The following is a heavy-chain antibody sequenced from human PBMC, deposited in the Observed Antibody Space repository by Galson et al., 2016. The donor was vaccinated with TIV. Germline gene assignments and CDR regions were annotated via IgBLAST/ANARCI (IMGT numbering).Heavy chain of an antibody. D-gene: IGHD2-2*01. CDR3: ARVRYCSSTNCWNYLDY. J-gene: IGHJ4*02. CDR2: IWYDGNNK. Sequence: SLRLSCAASGFTFSSYGMYWVRQAPGKGLEWVAVIWYDGNNKYYADSVKGRFTISRDNSKNTLYLQMNSLRAEDTDVYYCARVRYCSSTNCWNYLDYWGQGTLVTVSS. V-gene: IGHV3-33*07. CDR1: GFTFSSYG.